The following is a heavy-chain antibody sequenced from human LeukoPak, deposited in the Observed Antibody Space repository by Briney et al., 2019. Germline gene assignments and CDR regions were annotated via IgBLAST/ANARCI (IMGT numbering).Heavy chain of an antibody. CDR1: GYRLNELS. D-gene: IGHD1-26*01. J-gene: IGHJ4*02. CDR2: FDPEDAEI. Sequence: ASVKVSCKVSGYRLNELSMNWLRQAPGKGPEWMGGFDPEDAEIIYAQKFRGRVSMTEDTSTDTAYLEVSSLKSEDTAIYYCATVLTRDWDLRTFDYWGQGSLVTVSS. CDR3: ATVLTRDWDLRTFDY. V-gene: IGHV1-24*01.